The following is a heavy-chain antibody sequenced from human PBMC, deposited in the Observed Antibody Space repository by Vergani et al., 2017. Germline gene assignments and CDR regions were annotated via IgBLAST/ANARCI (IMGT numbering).Heavy chain of an antibody. V-gene: IGHV4-34*02. D-gene: IGHD2/OR15-2a*01. J-gene: IGHJ3*02. Sequence: QVQLQQWGAGVVKPSGTLSLTCAVFGESFSSFYWSWIRQPPGKGLEWIGEINNDGHTNYNPSLESRVTVSRDTAKNQFSLNLMSVTAADTAMYYCARGCASNRCPTRGTFEIWGRGTLVTVSS. CDR3: ARGCASNRCPTRGTFEI. CDR2: INNDGHT. CDR1: GESFSSFY.